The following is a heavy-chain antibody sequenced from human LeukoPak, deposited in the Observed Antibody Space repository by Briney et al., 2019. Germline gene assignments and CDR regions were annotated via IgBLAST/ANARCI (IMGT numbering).Heavy chain of an antibody. CDR1: GYTFTGYY. CDR3: ARGRGSWGFDY. CDR2: IHPNSGGT. D-gene: IGHD1-26*01. Sequence: ASVKVSCKASGYTFTGYYIHWVRQAPGQGLEWMGWIHPNSGGTNYAQKFQGRVTMTRDTSISTAYMELSRLRSDDTAVYYCARGRGSWGFDYWDQGTLVTVSS. J-gene: IGHJ4*02. V-gene: IGHV1-2*02.